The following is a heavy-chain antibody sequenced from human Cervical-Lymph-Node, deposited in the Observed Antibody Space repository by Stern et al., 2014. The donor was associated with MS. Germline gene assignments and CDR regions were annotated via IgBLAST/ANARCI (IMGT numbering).Heavy chain of an antibody. CDR2: VNAGNGNT. Sequence: QVQLVQSGAEVKEPGASVKVSCKASGYTFSVYAIHWVRQAPGQRLEWMGWVNAGNGNTKYSQKFQGRVTITWDTSARTVYMEVSSLKSEDTAVYYCARDLTEGAFDIWGQGTLVTVSS. CDR1: GYTFSVYA. CDR3: ARDLTEGAFDI. V-gene: IGHV1-3*01. J-gene: IGHJ3*02.